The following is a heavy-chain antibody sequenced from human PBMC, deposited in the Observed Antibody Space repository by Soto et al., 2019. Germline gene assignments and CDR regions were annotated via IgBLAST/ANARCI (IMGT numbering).Heavy chain of an antibody. D-gene: IGHD5-12*01. CDR2: IWYDGSNK. CDR3: ARGLTRYALHNWFDP. V-gene: IGHV3-33*01. CDR1: GFTFSSYG. Sequence: QVQLVESGGGVVQPGRSLRLSCAASGFTFSSYGMHWVRQAPGKGLEWVAVIWYDGSNKYYADSVKGRFTISKDNSKNTLYLQMNSLRAEDTAVYYCARGLTRYALHNWFDPWGQGTLVTVSS. J-gene: IGHJ5*02.